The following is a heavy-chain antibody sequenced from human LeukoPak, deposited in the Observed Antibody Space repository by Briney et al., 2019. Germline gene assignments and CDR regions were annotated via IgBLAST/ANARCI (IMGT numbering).Heavy chain of an antibody. V-gene: IGHV1-8*03. J-gene: IGHJ4*02. CDR1: GYTFTSYD. D-gene: IGHD3-22*01. CDR2: MNPNSGNT. Sequence: ASVKVSCKASGYTFTSYDINWVRRATGQGLEWMGWMNPNSGNTGYAQKFQGRVTITRNTSISTAYMELSSLRSEDTAVYYCARGDEPSSGYNYWGQGTLVTVSS. CDR3: ARGDEPSSGYNY.